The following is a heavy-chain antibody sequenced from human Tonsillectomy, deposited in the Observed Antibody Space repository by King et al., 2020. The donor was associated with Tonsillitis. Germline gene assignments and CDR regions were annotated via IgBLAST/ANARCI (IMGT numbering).Heavy chain of an antibody. Sequence: QLQESGPGLVKPSETLSLTCTVSGGSISSYYWSWIRQPPGKGLEYIGYIYYSGSTNYNPSLKSRVTISVDTSKNQFSLKLSSVTAADTAVYYCARRSITIGWSDFFDYWGQGTLVTVSS. V-gene: IGHV4-59*08. CDR2: IYYSGST. CDR3: ARRSITIGWSDFFDY. J-gene: IGHJ4*02. D-gene: IGHD6-19*01. CDR1: GGSISSYY.